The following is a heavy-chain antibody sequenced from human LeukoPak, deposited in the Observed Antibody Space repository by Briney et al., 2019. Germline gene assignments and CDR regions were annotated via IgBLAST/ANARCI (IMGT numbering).Heavy chain of an antibody. CDR3: ARDLSYYYGSGSYYFDY. CDR1: GYTFTGYG. V-gene: IGHV1-18*04. D-gene: IGHD3-10*01. J-gene: IGHJ4*02. Sequence: ATVKVSCKASGYTFTGYGISWVRQAPRQGLEWMGWISAYNGNTNYAQKLQGRVTMTTDTSTSTAYMELRSLRSDDTAVYYCARDLSYYYGSGSYYFDYWGQGALVTVSS. CDR2: ISAYNGNT.